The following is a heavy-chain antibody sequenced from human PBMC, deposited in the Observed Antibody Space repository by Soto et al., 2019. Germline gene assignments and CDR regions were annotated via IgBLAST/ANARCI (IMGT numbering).Heavy chain of an antibody. V-gene: IGHV4-59*08. CDR3: ARAVGYYVDY. D-gene: IGHD3-16*01. CDR2: IYYSGST. CDR1: GGSLSSYY. J-gene: IGHJ4*02. Sequence: SETLSLTCTVSGGSLSSYYWSWIRQPPGKGLEWIGYIYYSGSTNYNPSLKSRVTISVDTSKNQFSLKLSSVTAADTAVYYCARAVGYYVDYWGQGTLVTVSS.